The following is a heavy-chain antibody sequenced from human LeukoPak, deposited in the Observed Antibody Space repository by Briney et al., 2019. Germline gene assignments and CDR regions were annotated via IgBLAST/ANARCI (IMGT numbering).Heavy chain of an antibody. V-gene: IGHV3-21*06. CDR1: GFSFSSYS. CDR3: LRGDRRDY. J-gene: IGHJ4*02. Sequence: GGSLRLSCAASGFSFSSYSMNWARQAPGKGLEWVSSIDSSGGYMFYADSVKGRFIISRDNAKDSLYLQMNSLRVEDTAVYYCLRGDRRDYWGQGTLVTVSS. CDR2: IDSSGGYM.